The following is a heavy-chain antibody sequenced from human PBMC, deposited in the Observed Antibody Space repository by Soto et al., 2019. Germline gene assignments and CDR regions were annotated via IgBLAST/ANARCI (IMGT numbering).Heavy chain of an antibody. CDR2: INPSGGGT. Sequence: QVQLVQSGAEVKKPGASVKVSCKASGFTFTNYYIHWVRQAPGQGLEWMGLINPSGGGTFYAQKFQGRVTVTRDTSTGTVYMELSNLRSEDTAVYFCPRDSGDTTLRQWGRSFHYWGQGTLVTVSS. J-gene: IGHJ4*02. CDR3: PRDSGDTTLRQWGRSFHY. V-gene: IGHV1-46*01. D-gene: IGHD1-1*01. CDR1: GFTFTNYY.